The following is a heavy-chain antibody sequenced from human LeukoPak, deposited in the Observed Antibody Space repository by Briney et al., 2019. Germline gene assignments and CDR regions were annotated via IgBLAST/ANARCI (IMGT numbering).Heavy chain of an antibody. D-gene: IGHD3-22*01. CDR2: INPNSGGT. J-gene: IGHJ4*02. CDR1: GYTFTGYY. Sequence: ASVKVSCKASGYTFTGYYMHWVRQAPGQGLEWMGWINPNSGGTNYAQKFQGGVTMTRDTSISTAYMELSRLRSDDTAVYYCARVTRGSGYYYNDYWGQGTLVTVSS. V-gene: IGHV1-2*02. CDR3: ARVTRGSGYYYNDY.